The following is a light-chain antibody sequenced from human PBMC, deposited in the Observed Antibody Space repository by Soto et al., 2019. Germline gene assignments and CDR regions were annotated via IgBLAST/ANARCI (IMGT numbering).Light chain of an antibody. CDR3: AAWDDGMRAWV. CDR1: YSNIGGNS. V-gene: IGLV1-44*01. CDR2: ADS. Sequence: QSVLTQSPSASATPGQRVTISCSGSYSNIGGNSVNWYQQLPRSAPKLLIYADSQRPSGVPDRFSGSKSGTSASLAISGLQAADEADYYCAAWDDGMRAWVFGGGTKVTVL. J-gene: IGLJ3*02.